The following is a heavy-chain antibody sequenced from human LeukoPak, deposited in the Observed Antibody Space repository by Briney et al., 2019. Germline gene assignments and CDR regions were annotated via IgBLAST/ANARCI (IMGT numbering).Heavy chain of an antibody. D-gene: IGHD6-19*01. CDR2: INHSGST. Sequence: GSLRLSCAASGFTFSSYWMSWIRQPPGKGLEWIGEINHSGSTNYNPSLKSRVTISVDTSKNQFSLKLSSVTAADTAVYYCARDSGWYKYNWFDPWGQGTLVTVSS. V-gene: IGHV4-34*01. J-gene: IGHJ5*02. CDR3: ARDSGWYKYNWFDP. CDR1: GFTFSSYW.